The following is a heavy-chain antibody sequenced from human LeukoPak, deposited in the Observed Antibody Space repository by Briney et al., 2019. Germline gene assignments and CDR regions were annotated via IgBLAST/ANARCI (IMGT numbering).Heavy chain of an antibody. J-gene: IGHJ4*02. Sequence: ASVKVSCKASGGTLSSYAISWVRQAPGQGLEWMGGIIPIFGTANYAQKFQGRVTITADKSTSTAYMELSSLRSEDTAVYYCARRGGSSIVALYYFDYWGQGTLVTVSS. CDR1: GGTLSSYA. D-gene: IGHD2-15*01. V-gene: IGHV1-69*06. CDR3: ARRGGSSIVALYYFDY. CDR2: IIPIFGTA.